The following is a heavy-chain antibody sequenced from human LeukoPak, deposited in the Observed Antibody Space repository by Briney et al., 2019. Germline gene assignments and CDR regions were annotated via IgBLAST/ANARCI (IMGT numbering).Heavy chain of an antibody. CDR3: ARKGAGPYYLDY. V-gene: IGHV3-30*03. D-gene: IGHD4/OR15-4a*01. Sequence: GGSLRLSCAASGFTFSSYGMHWVRQAPGKGLEWVAVISYDGSNKYYADSVKGRFTISRDNAKNSLYLQMNSLRGEDTAVYYCARKGAGPYYLDYWGQGTLVTVSS. J-gene: IGHJ4*02. CDR1: GFTFSSYG. CDR2: ISYDGSNK.